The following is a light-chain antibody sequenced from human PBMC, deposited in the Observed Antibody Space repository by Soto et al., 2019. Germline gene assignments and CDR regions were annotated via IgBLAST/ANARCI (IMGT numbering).Light chain of an antibody. V-gene: IGKV1-5*03. J-gene: IGKJ1*01. CDR3: QQYSDHWT. Sequence: IQRTKCPSPLTPSLGNRVTITCRASRSIINWLAWYQQKSGKGPKLLIYKASNLQTGVPSRFSGSGYGTEFTLTISSLQPDDVATYYCQQYSDHWTFGQGTKVDIK. CDR2: KAS. CDR1: RSIINW.